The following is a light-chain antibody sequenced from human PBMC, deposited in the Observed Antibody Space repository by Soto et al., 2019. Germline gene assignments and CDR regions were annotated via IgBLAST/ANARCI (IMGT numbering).Light chain of an antibody. CDR2: EVS. J-gene: IGLJ3*02. CDR1: SSDVGGYNY. Sequence: QSVLTQPASVSGSPGQSITISCTGTSSDVGGYNYVSWYQQHPGKAPKLMIYEVSNRPSGVSNRFSGSKSGNTASLTISGRQAEDEADYYCSSYTSSSTWVFGGGTQLTVL. CDR3: SSYTSSSTWV. V-gene: IGLV2-14*01.